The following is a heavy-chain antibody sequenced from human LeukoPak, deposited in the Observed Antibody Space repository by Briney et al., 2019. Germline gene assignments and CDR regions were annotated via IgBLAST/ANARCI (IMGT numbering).Heavy chain of an antibody. D-gene: IGHD3-10*01. CDR1: GYTFTGYY. V-gene: IGHV1-2*02. CDR3: ARVRYYGPGSYYNDGSFFDY. J-gene: IGHJ4*02. Sequence: ASVKVSCKASGYTFTGYYMHWVRQAPGQGLEWMGWINPNSGGTNYAQKFQGRVTMTRDTSISTAYMELSRLRSDDTAVYYCARVRYYGPGSYYNDGSFFDYWGQGTLVTVSS. CDR2: INPNSGGT.